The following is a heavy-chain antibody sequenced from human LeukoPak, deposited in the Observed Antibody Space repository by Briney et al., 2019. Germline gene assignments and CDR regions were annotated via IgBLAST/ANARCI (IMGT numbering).Heavy chain of an antibody. V-gene: IGHV4-61*09. CDR2: IYTSGNT. CDR1: GGSLSSGAYY. D-gene: IGHD4-17*01. Sequence: PSETLSLTCTVSGGSLSSGAYYWSWIRQPAGKGLEWIGHIYTSGNTNYNPSLKSRVTISVDTSKNQFSLKLSSVTAADTAVYXXXRVHDYGPHFDYWGQGTLVTVSS. J-gene: IGHJ4*02. CDR3: XRVHDYGPHFDY.